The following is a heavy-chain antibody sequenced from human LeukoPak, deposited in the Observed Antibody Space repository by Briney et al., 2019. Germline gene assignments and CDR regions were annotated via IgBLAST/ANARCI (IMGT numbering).Heavy chain of an antibody. Sequence: GGSLRLSCAASGFTLSEHYMDWVRQAPGKGLEWVGRTGDRTKSYTTDYAASVKGRFTISRDESKNSVYLQMSSLKTEDTAVYYCVRLTYASGYYFDYWGQGTLVTVSS. V-gene: IGHV3-72*01. J-gene: IGHJ4*02. CDR3: VRLTYASGYYFDY. CDR1: GFTLSEHY. D-gene: IGHD3-10*01. CDR2: TGDRTKSYTT.